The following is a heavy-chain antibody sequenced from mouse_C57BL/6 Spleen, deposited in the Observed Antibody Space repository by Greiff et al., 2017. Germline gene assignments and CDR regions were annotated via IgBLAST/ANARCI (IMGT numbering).Heavy chain of an antibody. V-gene: IGHV5-4*03. CDR3: ARVEKSPFAY. D-gene: IGHD1-3*01. J-gene: IGHJ3*01. Sequence: EVMLVESGGGLVKPGGSLKLSCAASGFTFSSYAMSWVRQTPDKRLEWVATISDGGSYTNYPDNVKGRFTISRDNAKNNLYLQMSHLKSEDTAMYYCARVEKSPFAYWGQGTLVTVSA. CDR1: GFTFSSYA. CDR2: ISDGGSYT.